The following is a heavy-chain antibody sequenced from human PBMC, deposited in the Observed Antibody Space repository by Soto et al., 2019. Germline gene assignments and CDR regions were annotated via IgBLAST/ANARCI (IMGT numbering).Heavy chain of an antibody. V-gene: IGHV4-59*01. CDR1: GGSISSYY. CDR3: ARDGDILTGNYGMDV. CDR2: IYYSGST. Sequence: SETLSLTCTVSGGSISSYYWSWIRQPPGKGLEWIGYIYYSGSTNYNPSLKSRVTISVDTSKNQFSLKLSSVTAADTAVYYCARDGDILTGNYGMDVWGQGTTVTVSS. D-gene: IGHD3-9*01. J-gene: IGHJ6*02.